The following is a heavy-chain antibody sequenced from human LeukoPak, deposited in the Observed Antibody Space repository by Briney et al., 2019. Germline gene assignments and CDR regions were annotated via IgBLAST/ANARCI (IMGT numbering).Heavy chain of an antibody. D-gene: IGHD2-15*01. CDR2: IWYDGSNK. CDR3: ARDWSAGGSWFDP. J-gene: IGHJ5*02. V-gene: IGHV3-33*08. Sequence: GGSLRLSCAVSGLTFSSSWMDWVRQAPGKGLEWVAVIWYDGSNKYYADSVEGRFTISRDNSKNTLYLQMNSLRAEDTAVYYCARDWSAGGSWFDPWGQGTLVTVSS. CDR1: GLTFSSSW.